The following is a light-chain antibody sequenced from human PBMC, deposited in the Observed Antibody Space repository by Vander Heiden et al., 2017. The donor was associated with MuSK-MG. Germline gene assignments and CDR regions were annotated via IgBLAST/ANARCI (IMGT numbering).Light chain of an antibody. CDR2: GAS. Sequence: DIQMTQSPSSLSASVGDRVTVTCRASQSITTYVNWYQQKPGKAPNLLIYGASTLQSGVPSRFSGRGSGTDFTFTISSLQPEDFATYHCQQSDSTPYTFGQGTKLEIK. J-gene: IGKJ2*01. CDR1: QSITTY. CDR3: QQSDSTPYT. V-gene: IGKV1-39*01.